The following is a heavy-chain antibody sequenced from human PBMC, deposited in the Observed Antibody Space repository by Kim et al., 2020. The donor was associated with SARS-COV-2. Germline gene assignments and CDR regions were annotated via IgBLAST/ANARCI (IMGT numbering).Heavy chain of an antibody. Sequence: GGSLRLSCAASGFTFDDYAMHWVRQAPGKGLEWVSLISWDGGSTYYADSVKGRFTISRDNSKNSLYLQMNSLRAEDTALYYCAKDDCSGGSCYGPGGDGMDVWGQGTTVTVSS. V-gene: IGHV3-43D*03. CDR1: GFTFDDYA. CDR3: AKDDCSGGSCYGPGGDGMDV. CDR2: ISWDGGST. D-gene: IGHD2-15*01. J-gene: IGHJ6*02.